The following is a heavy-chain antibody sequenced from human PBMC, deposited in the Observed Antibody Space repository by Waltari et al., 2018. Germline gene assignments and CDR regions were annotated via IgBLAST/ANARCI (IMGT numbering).Heavy chain of an antibody. CDR2: IYYSGST. J-gene: IGHJ3*02. Sequence: QLQLQESGPGLVKPSETLSLTCTVSGGSISSSSYYWGWIRQPPGKGLEWIGSIYYSGSTYYNPSLKSRVTISGDTSKNQFSLKLSSVTAADTAVYYCARRVYGSGSYLPPYAFDIWGQGTMVTVSS. V-gene: IGHV4-39*01. CDR3: ARRVYGSGSYLPPYAFDI. D-gene: IGHD3-10*01. CDR1: GGSISSSSYY.